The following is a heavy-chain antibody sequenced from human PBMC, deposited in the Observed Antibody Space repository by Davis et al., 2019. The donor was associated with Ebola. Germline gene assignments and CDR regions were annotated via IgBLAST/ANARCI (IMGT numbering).Heavy chain of an antibody. Sequence: ASVKVSCKASGYTFTGYYMHWVRQAPGQGLEWMGWINPNSGGTNYAQKFQGRVTMTRETSISTAYMELSKLRSDDTAVYYCARERILEWLSFWYYYYMDVWGKGTTVTVSS. CDR2: INPNSGGT. V-gene: IGHV1-2*02. J-gene: IGHJ6*03. CDR1: GYTFTGYY. D-gene: IGHD3-3*01. CDR3: ARERILEWLSFWYYYYMDV.